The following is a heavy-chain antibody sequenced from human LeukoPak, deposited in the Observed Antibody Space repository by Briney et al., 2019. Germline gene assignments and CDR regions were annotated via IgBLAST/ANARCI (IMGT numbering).Heavy chain of an antibody. V-gene: IGHV1-69*04. CDR3: ARDLSGSSDRTGY. Sequence: GSSVKVSFKASGGTFSSYAISWVRQAPGQRLEWMGRIIPILGIANYAQKFQGRVTITADKSTSTAYMELSSLRSEDTAVYYCARDLSGSSDRTGYWGQGTLVTVSS. CDR1: GGTFSSYA. J-gene: IGHJ4*02. D-gene: IGHD1-26*01. CDR2: IIPILGIA.